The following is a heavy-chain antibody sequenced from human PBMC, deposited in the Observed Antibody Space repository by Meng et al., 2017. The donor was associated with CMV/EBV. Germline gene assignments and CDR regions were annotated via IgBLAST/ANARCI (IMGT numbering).Heavy chain of an antibody. Sequence: SETLSLTCTVSGGSISSSSYYWGWIRQPPGKGLEWIGSIYYSGSTYYNPSLKSRVTISVDTSKNQFSLKLSSVTAADTAVYYCAREGYSYGDYYYGMDVWGQGTTVTVS. CDR3: AREGYSYGDYYYGMDV. V-gene: IGHV4-39*07. J-gene: IGHJ6*02. CDR1: GGSISSSSYY. CDR2: IYYSGST. D-gene: IGHD5-18*01.